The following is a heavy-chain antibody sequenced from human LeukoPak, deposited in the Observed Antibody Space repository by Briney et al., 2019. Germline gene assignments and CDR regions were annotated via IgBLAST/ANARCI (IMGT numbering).Heavy chain of an antibody. V-gene: IGHV3-53*01. Sequence: GGSLRLSCAASGFTITTNYMNWVRQAPGKGLEWVSVIYGDDGINYADSVKGRFTISRDNSKNTLYLQMNSLRADDTAVYYCAREAVMPVAPVKIGTSDRPLYEYYGLDVWGQGTTVTVS. D-gene: IGHD1/OR15-1a*01. J-gene: IGHJ6*02. CDR1: GFTITTNY. CDR3: AREAVMPVAPVKIGTSDRPLYEYYGLDV. CDR2: IYGDDGI.